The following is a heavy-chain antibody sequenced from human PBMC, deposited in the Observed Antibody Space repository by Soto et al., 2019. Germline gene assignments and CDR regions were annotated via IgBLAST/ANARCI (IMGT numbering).Heavy chain of an antibody. CDR1: SFTFSASA. D-gene: IGHD2-8*01. J-gene: IGHJ5*02. CDR3: TRLSIYCTNGVRSPLA. CDR2: VRSKANNYAT. V-gene: IGHV3-73*01. Sequence: GGSLRLSCPASSFTFSASAVHWVRQAFGKGLEWVGRVRSKANNYATAYAASVKGRFTVSRDDSKNTAYLQMNSLKAEDTAVYYCTRLSIYCTNGVRSPLAWGQGTLVTVSS.